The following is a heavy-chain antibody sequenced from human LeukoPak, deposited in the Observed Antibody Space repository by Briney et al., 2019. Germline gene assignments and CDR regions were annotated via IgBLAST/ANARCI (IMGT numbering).Heavy chain of an antibody. D-gene: IGHD3-22*01. CDR3: ARDSSGYFGD. V-gene: IGHV3-33*01. CDR2: IWYDGSNK. Sequence: GRSLRLPGAASGFTFSSYGMHWVRQAPGKGLEWVAVIWYDGSNKYYADSVKGRFTISRDNSKNTLYLQMNSLRAEDTAVYYCARDSSGYFGDWGQGTLVTVSS. J-gene: IGHJ4*02. CDR1: GFTFSSYG.